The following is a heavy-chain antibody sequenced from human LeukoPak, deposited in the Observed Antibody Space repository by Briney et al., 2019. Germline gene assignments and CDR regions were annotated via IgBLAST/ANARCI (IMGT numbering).Heavy chain of an antibody. CDR3: ARGGFYGSGSYYY. CDR1: GGSFSGYY. J-gene: IGHJ4*02. Sequence: SETLSLTCAVYGGSFSGYYWSWIRQPPGKGLEWIGEINHSGSTNYNPSLKSRVTISVDTSKNQFSLKLSSVTAADTAVYYCARGGFYGSGSYYYWGQGTLVTVSS. V-gene: IGHV4-34*01. CDR2: INHSGST. D-gene: IGHD3-10*01.